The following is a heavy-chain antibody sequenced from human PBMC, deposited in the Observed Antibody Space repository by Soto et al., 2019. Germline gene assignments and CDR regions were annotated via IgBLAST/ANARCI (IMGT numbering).Heavy chain of an antibody. CDR1: GFTFGDLY. CDR3: AGEGKYGSGRNFEY. V-gene: IGHV3-11*01. J-gene: IGHJ4*02. D-gene: IGHD3-10*01. CDR2: INSAATTT. Sequence: GGSLRLSCAAFGFTFGDLYMNWIRQAPGKGLEWIAYINSAATTTYYADSVKGRFTVSRDNAKESLYLQMNSLRAEDTAVYYCAGEGKYGSGRNFEYWGQGSLVTVSS.